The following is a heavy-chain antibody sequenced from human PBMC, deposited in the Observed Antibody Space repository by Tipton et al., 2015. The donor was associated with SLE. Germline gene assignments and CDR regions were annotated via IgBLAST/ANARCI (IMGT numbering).Heavy chain of an antibody. J-gene: IGHJ3*02. CDR1: GGSISSHY. CDR2: IYYSGST. Sequence: TLSLTCTVSGGSISSHYWSWIRQPPGKGLEWIGYIYYSGSTNYNPPLKSRVTISVDTSNNQFSLKLSSVTAADTAVYYCASAAWDYDSSGSGAFDIWGQGTTVTVSS. D-gene: IGHD3-22*01. CDR3: ASAAWDYDSSGSGAFDI. V-gene: IGHV4-59*11.